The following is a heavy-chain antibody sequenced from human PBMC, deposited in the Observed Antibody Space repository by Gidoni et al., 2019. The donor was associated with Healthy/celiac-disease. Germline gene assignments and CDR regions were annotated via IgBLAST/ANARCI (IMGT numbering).Heavy chain of an antibody. CDR3: QCKMAFDY. J-gene: IGHJ4*02. CDR2: IYHSGST. D-gene: IGHD2-8*01. CDR1: VYSISSGSY. Sequence: QVQLQESGPGLVKPSETLSLTCAVSVYSISSGSYWGWIRHPPGKGLEWIGIIYHSGSTYYNPSLKSRVTISVDTSKNQFSLKLSSVTAADTAVYYCQCKMAFDYWGQGTLVTVSS. V-gene: IGHV4-38-2*01.